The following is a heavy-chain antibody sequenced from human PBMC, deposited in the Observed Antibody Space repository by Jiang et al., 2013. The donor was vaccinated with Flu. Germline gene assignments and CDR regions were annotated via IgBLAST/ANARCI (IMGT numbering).Heavy chain of an antibody. D-gene: IGHD6-13*01. CDR2: IDPTDSYT. V-gene: IGHV5-10-1*01. CDR3: ARQTITAAGTFDF. J-gene: IGHJ4*02. Sequence: PGESLRISCKGSGYSFTNYWITWVRQMPGKGLEWMGKIDPTDSYTNYSPSFQGHVTLSADKSITTAYLQWSSLKASDSAMYYCARQTITAAGTFDFWGQGTLVTVSS. CDR1: GYSFTNYW.